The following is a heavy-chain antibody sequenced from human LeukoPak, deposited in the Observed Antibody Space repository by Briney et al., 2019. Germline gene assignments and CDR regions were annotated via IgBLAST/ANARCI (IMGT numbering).Heavy chain of an antibody. D-gene: IGHD3-10*01. J-gene: IGHJ6*03. CDR2: IIPIFGTA. Sequence: SVKVSCKASGGTFSSYAISWVRQAPGQGLEWMGGIIPIFGTANYAQKFQGRVTITADESTSTAYMELSSLRSEDTAVYYCARDQGTVLLRFGYYMDVWGKGTTVTVSS. V-gene: IGHV1-69*13. CDR1: GGTFSSYA. CDR3: ARDQGTVLLRFGYYMDV.